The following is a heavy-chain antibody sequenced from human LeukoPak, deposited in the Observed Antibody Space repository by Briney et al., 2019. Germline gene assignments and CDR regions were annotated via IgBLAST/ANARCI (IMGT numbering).Heavy chain of an antibody. CDR3: ARGRYCSGGSCYSPPWSDLNWFDP. CDR1: GGTFSSYA. J-gene: IGHJ5*02. CDR2: IIPIFGTA. D-gene: IGHD2-15*01. Sequence: GASVKVSCKASGGTFSSYAISWVRQAPGQGLEWMGGIIPIFGTANYAQKFQGRVTITADESTSTAYMELSSLRSEGTAVYYCARGRYCSGGSCYSPPWSDLNWFDPWGQGTLVTVSS. V-gene: IGHV1-69*13.